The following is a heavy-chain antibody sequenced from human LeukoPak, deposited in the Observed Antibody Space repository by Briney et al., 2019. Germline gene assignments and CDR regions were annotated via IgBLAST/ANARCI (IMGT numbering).Heavy chain of an antibody. CDR2: IYSGGST. CDR1: GFIASSNY. V-gene: IGHV3-66*01. CDR3: ANTDDYGDY. D-gene: IGHD4-17*01. Sequence: PGGSLRLSCTASGFIASSNYMSWVRQAPGKGLEWVSVIYSGGSTYYADSVKGRFTISRDNSKNTLYLQMNSLRAEDTAVYYCANTDDYGDYWGQGTLVTVSS. J-gene: IGHJ4*02.